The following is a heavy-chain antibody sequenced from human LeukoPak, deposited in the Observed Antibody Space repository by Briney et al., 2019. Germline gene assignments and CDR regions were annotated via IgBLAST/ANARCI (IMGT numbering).Heavy chain of an antibody. V-gene: IGHV3-30*02. D-gene: IGHD3-22*01. J-gene: IGHJ4*02. CDR1: GFTFSSNG. Sequence: GGSLRLSCVASGFTFSSNGMHWVRQAPGKGLEWVTFIQYDGSKKYYADSVKGRFTISRDNSKNTLYLQMNSLRAEDTAVYYCARVYYYDSSGLGYWGQGTLVTVSS. CDR2: IQYDGSKK. CDR3: ARVYYYDSSGLGY.